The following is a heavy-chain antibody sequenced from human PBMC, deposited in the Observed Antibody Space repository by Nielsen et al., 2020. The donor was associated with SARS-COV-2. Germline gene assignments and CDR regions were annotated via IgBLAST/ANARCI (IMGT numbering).Heavy chain of an antibody. CDR2: ISGSGGRT. Sequence: GESLKISCTASGFIFSSYAMSWVRQAPGKGLEWVSAISGSGGRTSYADSVKGRFTISRDNSKNTLYLQMNSLRAEDTAVYYCARSSSGGYYGSLDYWGQGTLVTVSS. D-gene: IGHD3-22*01. V-gene: IGHV3-23*01. CDR1: GFIFSSYA. J-gene: IGHJ4*02. CDR3: ARSSSGGYYGSLDY.